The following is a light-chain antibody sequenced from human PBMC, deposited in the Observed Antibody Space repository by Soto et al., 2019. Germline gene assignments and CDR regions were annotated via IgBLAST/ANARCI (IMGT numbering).Light chain of an antibody. V-gene: IGKV1-33*01. CDR2: DAS. CDR3: QQYASLPIT. J-gene: IGKJ5*01. CDR1: QGINNY. Sequence: DVQMTQSPSSLSASVGDRVSITFQAVQGINNYLNWYQQKPGKAPKLLIYDASNLDTGVPSRFTGSGSGTDFTFTITSLQSDDVATYYCQQYASLPITFGQGTRLENK.